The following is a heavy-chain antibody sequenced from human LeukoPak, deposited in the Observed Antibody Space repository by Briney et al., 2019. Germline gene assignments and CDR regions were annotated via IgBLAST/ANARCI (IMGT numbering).Heavy chain of an antibody. J-gene: IGHJ3*02. CDR2: IYPGDSDT. CDR3: ARRRDERGDKDIFDI. Sequence: GVSLKIFCKGSVYSFNSHCIVCVRHLPGKGLVWIGIIYPGDSDTRYSATLQGQVTISADKSISTAYLQWSSLKASDTAMYYCARRRDERGDKDIFDIWGQGTMVTVSS. D-gene: IGHD2-15*01. V-gene: IGHV5-51*01. CDR1: VYSFNSHC.